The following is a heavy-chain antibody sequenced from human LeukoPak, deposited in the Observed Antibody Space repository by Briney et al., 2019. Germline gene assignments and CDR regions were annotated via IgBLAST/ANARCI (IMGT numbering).Heavy chain of an antibody. CDR2: IGHDGNHK. CDR3: AKDRSFSDYYGAGGHDY. CDR1: GFTFSDYA. J-gene: IGHJ4*02. V-gene: IGHV3-30*02. D-gene: IGHD4-17*01. Sequence: GGSLRLSCAASGFTFSDYAMHWVRQSPVKGLQWVTSIGHDGNHKYCEDSVKGRFTISRDDSKSTLYLQMNSLRADDTAVYYCAKDRSFSDYYGAGGHDYWGRGTLVTVSS.